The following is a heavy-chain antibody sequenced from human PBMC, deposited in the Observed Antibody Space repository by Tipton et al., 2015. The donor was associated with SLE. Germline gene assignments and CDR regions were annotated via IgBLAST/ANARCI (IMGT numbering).Heavy chain of an antibody. V-gene: IGHV4-39*07. CDR3: ARQTTEAGFVGLFFDY. CDR1: GDSIGRSDYY. CDR2: IYSTGTT. J-gene: IGHJ4*02. D-gene: IGHD6-19*01. Sequence: TLSLTCLLSGDSIGRSDYYWGWFRQPPGKGLEWIGSIYSTGTTYYNASLKGRVTMSIDTSTNQFSLRLASVTAADTAVYFCARQTTEAGFVGLFFDYWGQGPLVTVPS.